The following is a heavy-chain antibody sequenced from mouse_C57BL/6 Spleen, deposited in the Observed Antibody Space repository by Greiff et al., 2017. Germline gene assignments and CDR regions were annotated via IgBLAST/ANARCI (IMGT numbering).Heavy chain of an antibody. CDR3: ARYYYGSHAMDY. CDR1: FYTFTSYW. D-gene: IGHD1-1*01. CDR2: INPSSGYT. J-gene: IGHJ4*01. Sequence: QVQLQQSGAAPPPPFAPLPLSFNSSFYTFTSYWMHWVKQRPGQGLEWIGYINPSSGYTKYNQKFKDKATLTADKSSSTAYMQLSSLTYEDSAVYYCARYYYGSHAMDYWGQGTSVTVSS. V-gene: IGHV1-7*01.